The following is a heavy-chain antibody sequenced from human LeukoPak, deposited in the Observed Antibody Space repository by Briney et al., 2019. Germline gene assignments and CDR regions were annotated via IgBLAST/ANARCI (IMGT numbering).Heavy chain of an antibody. CDR1: GYTFSNYD. Sequence: ASVRVSCKASGYTFSNYDINWVRQATGQGLEWMGWRNPRSGNKGYVDKFQGRVSMTVYTSINTAYLELSGLRSEDTTVYFCAREAQYSSAWNFDYWGQGTVVTVSS. CDR2: RNPRSGNK. D-gene: IGHD3-22*01. V-gene: IGHV1-8*01. J-gene: IGHJ4*02. CDR3: AREAQYSSAWNFDY.